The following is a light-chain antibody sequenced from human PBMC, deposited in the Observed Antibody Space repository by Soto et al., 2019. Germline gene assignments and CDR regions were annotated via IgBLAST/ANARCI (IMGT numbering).Light chain of an antibody. CDR2: DAS. CDR3: QQYDNLPLS. Sequence: DIQMTQSPSSLSASVGDRVTITCQASQDISNYLNWYQQKPGKAPKLLIYDASNLETGVPSRFSGCGSGTEFTFTISSLQPEDIATYYCQQYDNLPLSFGGGTKVEIK. CDR1: QDISNY. J-gene: IGKJ4*01. V-gene: IGKV1-33*01.